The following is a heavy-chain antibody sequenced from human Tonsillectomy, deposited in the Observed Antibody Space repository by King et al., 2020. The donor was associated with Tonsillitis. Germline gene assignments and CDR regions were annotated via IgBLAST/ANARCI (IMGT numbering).Heavy chain of an antibody. CDR1: GYTFTSYA. D-gene: IGHD2-15*01. V-gene: IGHV1-3*01. J-gene: IGHJ6*02. CDR3: ARGKSPTYGSALGVDYYYYYGMDV. CDR2: INAGNGNT. Sequence: QLVQSGAEVKKPGASVKVSCKASGYTFTSYAMHWVRQAPGQRLEWMGWINAGNGNTKYSQKFQGRVTITRDTSASTAYMELSSLRSEDTAVYYCARGKSPTYGSALGVDYYYYYGMDVWGQGTTVTVSS.